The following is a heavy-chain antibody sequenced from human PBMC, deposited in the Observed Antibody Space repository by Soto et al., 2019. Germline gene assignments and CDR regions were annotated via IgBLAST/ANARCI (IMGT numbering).Heavy chain of an antibody. CDR1: GGSFSGYY. V-gene: IGHV4-34*01. D-gene: IGHD4-17*01. CDR3: ARATKKSNDYGGVDY. CDR2: INHSGST. J-gene: IGHJ4*02. Sequence: SETLSLTCAVYGGSFSGYYWSWIRQPPGKGLEWIGEINHSGSTNYNPSLKSRVTISVDTSKNQFSLKLSSVTAADTAVYYCARATKKSNDYGGVDYWGQGTLVTVSS.